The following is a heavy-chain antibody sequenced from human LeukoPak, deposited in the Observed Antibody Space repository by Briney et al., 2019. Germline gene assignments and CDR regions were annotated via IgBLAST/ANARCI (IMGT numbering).Heavy chain of an antibody. J-gene: IGHJ4*02. D-gene: IGHD3-22*01. CDR3: AKPYYYDNTGYVFDC. CDR2: ISGSGGST. V-gene: IGHV3-23*01. CDR1: GFTFSTYF. Sequence: GGSLRLSCAASGFTFSTYFMSWVRQAPGAGLEWVSSISGSGGSTYYADSVKGRFTISRDSSNQTVYLEMNSLRSEDTAVYYCAKPYYYDNTGYVFDCWGQGTLVTVSS.